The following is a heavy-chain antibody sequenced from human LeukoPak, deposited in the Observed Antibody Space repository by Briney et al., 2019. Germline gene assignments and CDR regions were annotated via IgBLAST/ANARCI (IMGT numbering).Heavy chain of an antibody. Sequence: KAGGSLRLSCAASGFTFSSYSMNWVRQAPGKGLEWVSSISSSSSYIYYADSVKGRFTISRDNAKNSLYLQMNSLRAEDTAVYYCARNYGSGSSVVGYWGQGTLDTVSS. CDR3: ARNYGSGSSVVGY. D-gene: IGHD3-10*01. CDR2: ISSSSSYI. V-gene: IGHV3-21*01. CDR1: GFTFSSYS. J-gene: IGHJ4*02.